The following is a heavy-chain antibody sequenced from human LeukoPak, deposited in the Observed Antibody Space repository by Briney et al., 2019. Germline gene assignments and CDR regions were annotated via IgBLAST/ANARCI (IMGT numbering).Heavy chain of an antibody. CDR3: ARGEFGSSWSLDY. CDR2: ISSSSSYI. D-gene: IGHD6-13*01. J-gene: IGHJ4*02. Sequence: GGSLRLSCAASGFTFSSYSMNWVRQAPGKGLEWVSSISSSSSYIYYADSVKGRFTISRDNAKNSLYLQMNSLRAEDTAVYYCARGEFGSSWSLDYWGQGTLVTVSS. V-gene: IGHV3-21*04. CDR1: GFTFSSYS.